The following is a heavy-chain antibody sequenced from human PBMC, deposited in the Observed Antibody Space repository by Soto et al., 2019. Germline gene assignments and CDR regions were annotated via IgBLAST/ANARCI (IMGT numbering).Heavy chain of an antibody. CDR3: ARKPTSKAFDV. V-gene: IGHV1-2*02. Sequence: ASVKVSCKASGYTFTGYYMHWVRQAPGQGLEWMGWINPHSGGTNYAQKFQGRVTVTTDTSTSTAYMELRSLRSDDTAVYYCARKPTSKAFDVWGQGTLVTVSS. CDR1: GYTFTGYY. CDR2: INPHSGGT. J-gene: IGHJ3*01.